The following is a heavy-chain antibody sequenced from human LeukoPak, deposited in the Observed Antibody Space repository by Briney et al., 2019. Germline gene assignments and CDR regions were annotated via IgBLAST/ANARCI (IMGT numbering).Heavy chain of an antibody. CDR2: MKEDGSEI. CDR3: ARPRGCGSTRCNNFDY. CDR1: GFTFSSYS. Sequence: GGSLRLSCAVSGFTFSSYSMSWGRQAPGKGLEWVANMKEDGSEIFYVDSVKGRFTISRDNAKNSLYLQMNNLRAEDTAVYYCARPRGCGSTRCNNFDYWGQGTLVTVSS. D-gene: IGHD2-2*01. J-gene: IGHJ4*02. V-gene: IGHV3-7*01.